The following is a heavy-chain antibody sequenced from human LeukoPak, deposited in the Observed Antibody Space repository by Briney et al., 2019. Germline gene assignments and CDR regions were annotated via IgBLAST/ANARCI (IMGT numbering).Heavy chain of an antibody. CDR2: INHSGST. D-gene: IGHD4-17*01. Sequence: SETLSLTCAVYGGSLSGYFWSWIRQPPGKGLEWIGEINHSGSTNYNPSLKSRVTISVDKSKNQFSLMLTSVTAADTAVYYCARNGYYSADYWGQGTLVTVSS. CDR1: GGSLSGYF. CDR3: ARNGYYSADY. V-gene: IGHV4-34*01. J-gene: IGHJ4*02.